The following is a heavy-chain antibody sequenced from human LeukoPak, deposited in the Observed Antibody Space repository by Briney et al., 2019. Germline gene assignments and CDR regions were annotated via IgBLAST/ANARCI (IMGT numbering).Heavy chain of an antibody. V-gene: IGHV3-30*18. D-gene: IGHD4-23*01. Sequence: GGSLRLSCAASGFTFSSYGMHWVRQAPGKGLEWVAVISYDGSNKYYADSVKGRFTISRDNSKNTLYLQMNSLRAEDTAVYYCAKDLDYGGNSVFDHWGQGTLVTVSS. J-gene: IGHJ4*02. CDR1: GFTFSSYG. CDR2: ISYDGSNK. CDR3: AKDLDYGGNSVFDH.